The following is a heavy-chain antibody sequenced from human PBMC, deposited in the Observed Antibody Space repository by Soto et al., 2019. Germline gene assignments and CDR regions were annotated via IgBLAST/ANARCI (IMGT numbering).Heavy chain of an antibody. Sequence: ASVKVSCKASGYTFTEYDINWVRQAPGQGLEYMGWVSPENRNAGYAPQFRGRVSMTADTSINTVYLEMTTLTYEDTAVYYCEVTTGYWGQGTMVTVSS. CDR2: VSPENRNA. D-gene: IGHD4-17*01. J-gene: IGHJ4*02. CDR1: GYTFTEYD. CDR3: EVTTGY. V-gene: IGHV1-8*01.